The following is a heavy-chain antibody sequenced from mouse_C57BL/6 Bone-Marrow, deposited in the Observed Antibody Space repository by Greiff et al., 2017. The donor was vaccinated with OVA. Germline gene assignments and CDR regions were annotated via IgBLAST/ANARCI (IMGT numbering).Heavy chain of an antibody. CDR2: IDPSDSYT. V-gene: IGHV1-69*01. J-gene: IGHJ3*01. CDR3: ARGNYYYYGSSPFAY. D-gene: IGHD1-1*01. CDR1: GYTFTSYW. Sequence: QVQLQQPGAELVMPGASVKLSCKASGYTFTSYWMHWVKQRPGQGLEWIGEIDPSDSYTNYNQKFKGKSTLTVDKSSSTAYMQLSSLTSEDSAVYYCARGNYYYYGSSPFAYWGQGTLVTGSA.